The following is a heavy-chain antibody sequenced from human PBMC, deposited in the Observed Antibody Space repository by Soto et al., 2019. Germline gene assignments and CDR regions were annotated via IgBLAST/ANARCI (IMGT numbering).Heavy chain of an antibody. Sequence: GGSLRLSCAASGFTFSSYSMNWVRQAPGKGLEWVSSISSSSSYIYYADSVKGRFTISRDNAKNSLYLQMNSLRAEDTAVYYCARSSGSYKDYFDYWGQGTLVTVPS. J-gene: IGHJ4*02. CDR2: ISSSSSYI. CDR1: GFTFSSYS. D-gene: IGHD3-10*01. CDR3: ARSSGSYKDYFDY. V-gene: IGHV3-21*01.